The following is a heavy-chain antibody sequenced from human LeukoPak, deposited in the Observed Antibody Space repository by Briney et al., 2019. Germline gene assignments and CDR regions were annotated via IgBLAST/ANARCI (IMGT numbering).Heavy chain of an antibody. J-gene: IGHJ4*02. CDR2: MQSTGNS. Sequence: SETLSVTCSVSGDSISTYHWNWIRKPPGKGLEWIGYMQSTGNSNYNPSLKSRVSMSVETSKNRIVLNLSSVTAADTAVYYCARDKRHSYGRYFDHWGQGLLVTVSS. V-gene: IGHV4-59*01. CDR3: ARDKRHSYGRYFDH. D-gene: IGHD5-18*01. CDR1: GDSISTYH.